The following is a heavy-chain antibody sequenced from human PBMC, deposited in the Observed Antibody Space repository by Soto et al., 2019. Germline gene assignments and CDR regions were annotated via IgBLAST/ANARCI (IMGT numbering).Heavy chain of an antibody. CDR1: GGTFSSYT. D-gene: IGHD2-21*02. V-gene: IGHV1-69*02. Sequence: QVQLVQSGAEVKKPGSSVKVSCKASGGTFSSYTISWVRQAPGQGLEWMGRIIPIVGITKYAQKFQGRVTITADKSTGTAYMALSSLRSEDTAVYYCARDDGLAYCGGDCYSWGQGTLVTVSS. J-gene: IGHJ4*02. CDR3: ARDDGLAYCGGDCYS. CDR2: IIPIVGIT.